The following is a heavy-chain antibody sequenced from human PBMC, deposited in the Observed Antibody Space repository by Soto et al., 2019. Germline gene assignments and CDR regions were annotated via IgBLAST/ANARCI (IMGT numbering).Heavy chain of an antibody. Sequence: QVQLVQSGAEVKKPGSSVKVSCKASGGTFSSYAISWVRQAPGQGLEWMGGIIPIFGTANYAQKFQGRVTINADESTSTAYMELSSLRSEDTAVYYCAREKVATIKNYYYYGMDVWGQGTTVTVSS. CDR1: GGTFSSYA. J-gene: IGHJ6*02. V-gene: IGHV1-69*01. CDR3: AREKVATIKNYYYYGMDV. CDR2: IIPIFGTA. D-gene: IGHD5-12*01.